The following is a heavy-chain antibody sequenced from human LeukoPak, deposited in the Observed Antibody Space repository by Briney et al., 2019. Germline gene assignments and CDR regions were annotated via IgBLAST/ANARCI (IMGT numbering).Heavy chain of an antibody. D-gene: IGHD1-26*01. CDR1: GGSINSSNYF. CDR3: AKTWEPKFGFDD. CDR2: IYYTGGA. Sequence: SETLSLTCTVSGGSINSSNYFWGWIRQPPGRGLEWIGTIYYTGGAYYNPSLKSRVTISADTSKNQFSLKLNSVTAADTALYYCAKTWEPKFGFDDWGQGTLVTVSS. J-gene: IGHJ4*02. V-gene: IGHV4-39*01.